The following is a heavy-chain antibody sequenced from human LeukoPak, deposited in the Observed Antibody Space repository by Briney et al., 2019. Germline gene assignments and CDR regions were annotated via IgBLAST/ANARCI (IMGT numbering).Heavy chain of an antibody. Sequence: ASVKVSCKVSGYTLTELSMHWVRQAPGKGLEWMGGFDPEDGETIYAQKFQGRVTMTEDTSTDTANMELSSLRSDDTAVYYCARPLGTTGLNAFDIWGQGTMVTVSS. CDR1: GYTLTELS. J-gene: IGHJ3*02. D-gene: IGHD1-7*01. CDR2: FDPEDGET. CDR3: ARPLGTTGLNAFDI. V-gene: IGHV1-24*01.